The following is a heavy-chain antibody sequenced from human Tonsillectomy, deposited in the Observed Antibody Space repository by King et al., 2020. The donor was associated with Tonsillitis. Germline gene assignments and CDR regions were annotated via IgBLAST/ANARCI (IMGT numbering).Heavy chain of an antibody. CDR3: ARRGAMVRRVMVNDY. CDR2: INWDDDK. V-gene: IGHV2-70*11. CDR1: GFSLSTSGMC. Sequence: RVTLKESGPALVKPTQTLTLTCTFSGFSLSTSGMCVSWIRQPPGKALEWLARINWDDDKYYSTSLKTRLTISKDTSKNQVVLTMTNMDPVDTATYYCARRGAMVRRVMVNDYWGQGTLVTVSS. D-gene: IGHD3-10*01. J-gene: IGHJ4*02.